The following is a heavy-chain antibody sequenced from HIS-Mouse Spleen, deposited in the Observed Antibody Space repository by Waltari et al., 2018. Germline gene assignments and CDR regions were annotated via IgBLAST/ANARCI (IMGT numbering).Heavy chain of an antibody. J-gene: IGHJ4*02. V-gene: IGHV1-8*01. CDR3: ARVYYDFWSGYYY. Sequence: QVQLVQSGAEVKKPGASVKVSCKASGYTFTSYDINWVRQATGQGLEGMGWVKHEGGNTGSAQKFQGRVTMTRNTSISTAYMELGSLRSEDTAVYYCARVYYDFWSGYYYWGQGTLVTVSS. CDR2: VKHEGGNT. D-gene: IGHD3-3*01. CDR1: GYTFTSYD.